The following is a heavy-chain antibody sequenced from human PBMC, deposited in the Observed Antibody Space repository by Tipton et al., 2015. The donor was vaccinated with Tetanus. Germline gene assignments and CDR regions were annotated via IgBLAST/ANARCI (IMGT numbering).Heavy chain of an antibody. CDR2: IYYSGSA. CDR3: ARFSYDSGGFYSYFDY. Sequence: TLSLTCAVYGGSFSDYVWSWIRQPPGKGLEWIGHIYYSGSANYNPSLKSRLTMSIDTSNEQLSLRLTSMTAADTAIYYCARFSYDSGGFYSYFDYWGRGTLVTVSS. J-gene: IGHJ4*02. D-gene: IGHD3-22*01. CDR1: GGSFSDYV. V-gene: IGHV4-59*10.